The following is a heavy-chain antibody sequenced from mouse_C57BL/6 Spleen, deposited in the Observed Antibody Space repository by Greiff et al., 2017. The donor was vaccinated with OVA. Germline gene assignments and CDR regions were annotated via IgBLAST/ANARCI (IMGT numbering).Heavy chain of an antibody. V-gene: IGHV14-4*01. CDR1: GFNIKDDY. CDR3: TRDGSGYWFAY. D-gene: IGHD3-2*02. J-gene: IGHJ3*01. CDR2: IDPENGDT. Sequence: VQLQQSGAELVRPGASVKLSCTASGFNIKDDYMHWVKQRPEQGLEWIGWIDPENGDTEYASKFQGKATITADTSSNTAYLQLSSLTSEDTAVYYCTRDGSGYWFAYWGKGALVTVSA.